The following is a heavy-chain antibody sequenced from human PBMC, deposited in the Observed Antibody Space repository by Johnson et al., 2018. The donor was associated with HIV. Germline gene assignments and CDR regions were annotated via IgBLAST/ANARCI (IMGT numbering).Heavy chain of an antibody. J-gene: IGHJ3*02. Sequence: QVQLVESGGGVVQPGRSLRLSCAASGFTFSSFGMHWVRQAPGKGLEWVAVISYDGSNKYYADSVKGRFTISRENAKNTLYLQMNSLRAEDTAVYYGARSGGLLWFGESSSDAFDIWGQGTMVTVSS. CDR3: ARSGGLLWFGESSSDAFDI. CDR2: ISYDGSNK. CDR1: GFTFSSFG. V-gene: IGHV3-30*03. D-gene: IGHD3-10*01.